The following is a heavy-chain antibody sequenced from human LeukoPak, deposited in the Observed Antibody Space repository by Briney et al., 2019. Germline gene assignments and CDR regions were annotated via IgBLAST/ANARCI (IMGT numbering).Heavy chain of an antibody. J-gene: IGHJ4*02. D-gene: IGHD5-24*01. V-gene: IGHV3-23*01. CDR1: GFTFTSYA. CDR3: AKGGDGYNYPSRMDY. Sequence: GGSLRLSCVASGFTFTSYAMSWVRQAPRKGLEWVSAISGSGGSTYYADSVKGRFTISRDNSRNTLYLQMHSLRADDTAVYYCAKGGDGYNYPSRMDYWGQGTLVTVSS. CDR2: ISGSGGST.